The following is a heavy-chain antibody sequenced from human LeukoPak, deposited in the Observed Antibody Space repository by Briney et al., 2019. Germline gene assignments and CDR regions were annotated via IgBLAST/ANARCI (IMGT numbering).Heavy chain of an antibody. Sequence: GGSLRLSCAVSGVSFSSYAVGWVRQPPGKGLQLVSTITGSGDSPFYADSVNGRFTVSRDNSKNTPYLQMSSLRADDTALYYCAFGPHQQWLLADYWGQGTLVTVSS. J-gene: IGHJ4*02. CDR2: ITGSGDSP. D-gene: IGHD6-19*01. CDR3: AFGPHQQWLLADY. V-gene: IGHV3-23*01. CDR1: GVSFSSYA.